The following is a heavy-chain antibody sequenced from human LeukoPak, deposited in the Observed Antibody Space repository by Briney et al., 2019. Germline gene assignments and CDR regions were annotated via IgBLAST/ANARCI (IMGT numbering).Heavy chain of an antibody. J-gene: IGHJ4*02. CDR1: VATFSIYS. CDR2: INTNSGGT. Sequence: ASVKVSFNGTVATFSIYSFNRVRQAPGQGLEWIRCINTNSGGTNYAKKFQGRVTITRDTLSSSVYLELTSLRSGDTGGYYCASVEVVAGHVRYWGQGNLVTVSS. V-gene: IGHV1-2*02. CDR3: ASVEVVAGHVRY. D-gene: IGHD2-15*01.